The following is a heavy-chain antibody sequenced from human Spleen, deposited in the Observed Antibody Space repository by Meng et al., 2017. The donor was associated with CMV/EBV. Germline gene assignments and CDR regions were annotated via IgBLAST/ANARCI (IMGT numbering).Heavy chain of an antibody. D-gene: IGHD3-22*01. CDR2: VRNDGSKK. CDR3: AKDDDSSGYYYAYH. CDR1: GFTFSRYG. J-gene: IGHJ5*02. Sequence: GGSLRLSCVESGFTFSRYGFHWVRQAPSKGLDWVAFVRNDGSKKYYGDSVKGRFTISRDNSKNTLYLQMNSLRAEDTAVYYCAKDDDSSGYYYAYHWGQGTTVTVSS. V-gene: IGHV3-30*02.